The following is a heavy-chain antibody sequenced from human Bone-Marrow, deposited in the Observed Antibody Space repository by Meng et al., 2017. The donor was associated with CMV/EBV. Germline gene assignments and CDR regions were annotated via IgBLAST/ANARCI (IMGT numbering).Heavy chain of an antibody. Sequence: ASVKVSCKASGYTFTGYYMHWVRQAPGQGLEWMGWINPNSGGTNYAQKFQGRVIMTRDTSISTAYMELSRLRSDDTAVYYCARDSCSSTSCYIDYYYGMDVWGQGTTVTVSS. CDR3: ARDSCSSTSCYIDYYYGMDV. V-gene: IGHV1-2*02. CDR1: GYTFTGYY. D-gene: IGHD2-2*02. J-gene: IGHJ6*02. CDR2: INPNSGGT.